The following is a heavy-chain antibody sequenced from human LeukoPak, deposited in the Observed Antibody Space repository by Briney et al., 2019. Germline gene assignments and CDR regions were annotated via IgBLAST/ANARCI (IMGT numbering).Heavy chain of an antibody. CDR3: TRGSIAYYYMDV. D-gene: IGHD3-22*01. CDR1: GGSISSYY. Sequence: PSETLSLTCTGSGGSISSYYWSWIRQPPGKGLEWIGNIYYSGSTNYNPSLKSRVTISVDTSKNQFSLKLSSVTAADAAVYYCTRGSIAYYYMDVWGKGTTVTISS. J-gene: IGHJ6*03. V-gene: IGHV4-59*01. CDR2: IYYSGST.